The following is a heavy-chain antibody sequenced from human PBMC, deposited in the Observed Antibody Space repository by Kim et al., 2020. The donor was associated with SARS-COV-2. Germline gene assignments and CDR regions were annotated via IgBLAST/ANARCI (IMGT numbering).Heavy chain of an antibody. J-gene: IGHJ6*01. CDR3: AADPLHSGYVPYYYGMDV. CDR1: GFTFTSSA. V-gene: IGHV1-58*01. Sequence: SGKVSCKASGFTFTSSAVQWVRQARGQRLEWIGWIVVGSGNTNYAQKFQERVTITRDMSTSTAYMELSSRRSEDTAVYYCAADPLHSGYVPYYYGMDVW. D-gene: IGHD5-12*01. CDR2: IVVGSGNT.